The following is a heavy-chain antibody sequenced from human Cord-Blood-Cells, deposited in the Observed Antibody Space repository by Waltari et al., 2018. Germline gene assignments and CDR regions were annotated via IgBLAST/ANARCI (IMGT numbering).Heavy chain of an antibody. D-gene: IGHD2-15*01. Sequence: QVQLVESGGGVVQPGRSLRLSCAASGFTFSSYGMHWVRQAPGKGLEWVAVISYDGSNKYYADSVKGRFTISRDNSKNTLYLQMNSLRAEDTAVYYCAKALGYDAFDIWGQGTMVTVSS. CDR2: ISYDGSNK. V-gene: IGHV3-30*18. CDR1: GFTFSSYG. J-gene: IGHJ3*02. CDR3: AKALGYDAFDI.